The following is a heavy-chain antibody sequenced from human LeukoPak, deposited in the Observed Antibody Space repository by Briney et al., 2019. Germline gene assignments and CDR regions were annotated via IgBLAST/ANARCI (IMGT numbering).Heavy chain of an antibody. D-gene: IGHD6-13*01. V-gene: IGHV1-8*01. CDR2: MNPNSGDT. Sequence: ASVKVSCKAPGYTFTSCDINWVRQATGQGLEWMGWMNPNSGDTGYAQNFQGRVTITRDTSISTAYMELSSLRSEDTAVYYCTRDMRGAAAADDAFDIWGQGTMVTVSS. CDR3: TRDMRGAAAADDAFDI. CDR1: GYTFTSCD. J-gene: IGHJ3*02.